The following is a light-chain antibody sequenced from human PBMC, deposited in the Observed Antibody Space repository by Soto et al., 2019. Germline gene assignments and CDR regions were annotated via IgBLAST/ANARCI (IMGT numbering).Light chain of an antibody. V-gene: IGKV3-11*01. CDR3: QQRSNWPPSA. J-gene: IGKJ1*01. Sequence: IRLTQSPATLSVSPGDRATLSCRASQSVKTFLVWYQQRSGQEPRLLIHDASHRAAGIPARFCGSGFGTDLTLTISSLEPADAAVYYCQQRSNWPPSAFGQGTIV. CDR1: QSVKTF. CDR2: DAS.